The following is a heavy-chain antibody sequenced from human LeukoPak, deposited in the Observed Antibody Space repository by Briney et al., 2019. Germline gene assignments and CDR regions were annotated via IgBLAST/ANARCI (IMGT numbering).Heavy chain of an antibody. J-gene: IGHJ4*02. CDR1: GYTFSSYS. CDR2: ISVMSNYI. Sequence: GGSLRLSCAASGYTFSSYSINWVRQAPGKGLEWVSSISVMSNYIYYADSVRGRFSISRDDARDSLYLQMSSLRAEDTAVYYCVRLRRNSDTSGFYYYYDYWGQGTLVTVSS. D-gene: IGHD3-22*01. CDR3: VRLRRNSDTSGFYYYYDY. V-gene: IGHV3-21*01.